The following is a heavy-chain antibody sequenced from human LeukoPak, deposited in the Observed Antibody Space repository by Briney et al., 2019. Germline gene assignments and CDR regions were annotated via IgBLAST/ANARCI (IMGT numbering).Heavy chain of an antibody. D-gene: IGHD6-19*01. CDR1: GFTFSTYA. CDR3: ADWNTSGWYFDY. V-gene: IGHV3-23*01. J-gene: IGHJ4*02. CDR2: ISGSGDST. Sequence: GGSLILSCAASGFTFSTYAMSWVRQAPGKGLEWVSAISGSGDSTYYADSVKGRFTISRDNSKSTLYLQMNSLRAEDTAVYYCADWNTSGWYFDYWGQGTLVTVSS.